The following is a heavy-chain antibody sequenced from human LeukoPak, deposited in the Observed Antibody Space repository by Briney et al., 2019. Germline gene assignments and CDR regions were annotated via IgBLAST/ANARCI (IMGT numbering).Heavy chain of an antibody. CDR1: GGSFSGYY. V-gene: IGHV4-34*01. Sequence: SETLSLTCAVYGGSFSGYYWSWIRQPPGKGLEWIGEINHSESTNYNPSLKSRVTISVDTSKNQFSVNLSSVTAAETAVYYWARGVRMIVVVTYFDYWGQGTLVTVSS. D-gene: IGHD3-22*01. J-gene: IGHJ4*02. CDR2: INHSEST. CDR3: ARGVRMIVVVTYFDY.